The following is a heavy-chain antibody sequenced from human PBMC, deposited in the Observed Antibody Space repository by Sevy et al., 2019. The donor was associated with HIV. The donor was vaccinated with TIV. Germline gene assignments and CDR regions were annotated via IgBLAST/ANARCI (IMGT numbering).Heavy chain of an antibody. D-gene: IGHD3-22*01. J-gene: IGHJ5*02. CDR3: ARHAHITMIVT. V-gene: IGHV4-39*01. CDR2: IFYSGST. Sequence: SETLSLTCTVSGGSISSSSYYWGWIRQPPGKGLGWIGSIFYSGSTYYHPSLKSRVTISVDTSKNQFSLKLNSVTAADTAVYYCARHAHITMIVTWGQGTLVTVSS. CDR1: GGSISSSSYY.